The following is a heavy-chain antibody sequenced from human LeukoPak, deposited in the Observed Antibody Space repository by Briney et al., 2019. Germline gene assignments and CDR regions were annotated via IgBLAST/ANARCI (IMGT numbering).Heavy chain of an antibody. V-gene: IGHV4-31*11. Sequence: SETLSLTCAVYGGSFSGDYWSWIRQHPGKGLEWIGYNYYSGSTYYNPSLKSRVTISVDTSKNQFSLKLSSVTAADTAVYYCARRSPPHYWYFDLWGRGTLVTVSS. CDR2: NYYSGST. CDR1: GGSFSGDY. J-gene: IGHJ2*01. CDR3: ARRSPPHYWYFDL.